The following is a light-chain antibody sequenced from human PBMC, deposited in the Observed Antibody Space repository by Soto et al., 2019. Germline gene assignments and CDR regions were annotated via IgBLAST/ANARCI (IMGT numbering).Light chain of an antibody. V-gene: IGLV1-47*01. CDR1: SSNIGSNY. CDR3: AAWDDSLSGHV. Sequence: QSVLTQPPSASGTPGQRVTSSRSGSSSNIGSNYVYWYQQLPGTAPKLLIYRNNQRPSGVPDRFSGSKSGTSASLAISGLRSEDESDYYCAAWDDSLSGHVCAPGTKSTGL. CDR2: RNN. J-gene: IGLJ1*01.